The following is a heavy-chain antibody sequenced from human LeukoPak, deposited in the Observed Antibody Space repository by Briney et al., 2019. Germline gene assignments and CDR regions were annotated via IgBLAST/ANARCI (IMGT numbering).Heavy chain of an antibody. CDR2: IYYSGST. CDR1: GGSISSYY. Sequence: PSETLSLTCTVSGGSISSYYWSWIRQPPGKRLEWLGHIYYSGSTNYNPSLKSRVAISVDTSKNQFSLKPSSVTAADTAVYYCASRSSIWSGYQDTLYYFDSWGQGTLVTVSS. D-gene: IGHD3-3*01. V-gene: IGHV4-59*01. J-gene: IGHJ4*02. CDR3: ASRSSIWSGYQDTLYYFDS.